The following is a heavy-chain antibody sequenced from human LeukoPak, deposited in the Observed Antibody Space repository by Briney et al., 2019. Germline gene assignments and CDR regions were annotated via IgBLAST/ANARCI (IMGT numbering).Heavy chain of an antibody. V-gene: IGHV1-2*02. CDR3: ARHLELQVNWFDP. CDR2: INPNSGGT. Sequence: ASVKVSCKASGYTFTAYYMHWVRQAPGQGLEWMGWINPNSGGTNYAQKFQGRVTMTRDTSISTAYMELSRLRSDDTAVYYCARHLELQVNWFDPWGQGTLVTVSS. D-gene: IGHD1-7*01. CDR1: GYTFTAYY. J-gene: IGHJ5*02.